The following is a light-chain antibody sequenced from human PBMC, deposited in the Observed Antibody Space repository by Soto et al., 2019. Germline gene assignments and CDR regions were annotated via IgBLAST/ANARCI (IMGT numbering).Light chain of an antibody. J-gene: IGKJ4*01. CDR3: QQRSNWPLT. V-gene: IGKV3-11*01. CDR1: QSVDSY. CDR2: EAS. Sequence: EIVLTQSPVTLSLSPGERATLSCRASQSVDSYLAWYQQKPGQAPRLLIYEASNRASGIPARFSGSGSGTDFTLTISSLEPEDFAVYYCQQRSNWPLTFGVGTQVEIK.